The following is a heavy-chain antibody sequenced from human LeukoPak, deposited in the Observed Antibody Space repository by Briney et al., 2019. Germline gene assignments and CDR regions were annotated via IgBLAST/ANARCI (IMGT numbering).Heavy chain of an antibody. CDR3: ARVRGYCSSTSCSNWFDP. CDR2: IYTDGSST. Sequence: GGSLRLSCAASGFTFSSYWMHWVRQAPGKGLVWVSRIYTDGSSTSYADSVKGRFTISRDNAKNTLYLQMNSLRAEDTAVYYCARVRGYCSSTSCSNWFDPWGQGTLVTVSS. J-gene: IGHJ5*02. D-gene: IGHD2-2*01. V-gene: IGHV3-74*01. CDR1: GFTFSSYW.